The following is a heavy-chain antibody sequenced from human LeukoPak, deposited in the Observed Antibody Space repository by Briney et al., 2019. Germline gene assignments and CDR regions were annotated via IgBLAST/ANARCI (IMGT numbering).Heavy chain of an antibody. CDR2: ISSSSNYI. CDR1: GFTFRSCS. Sequence: GGSLRLSCAASGFTFRSCSMNWVRQAPGKGLEWVSSISSSSNYIYYADSVKGRFTISRDNAKNSLYLQMNSLRAEDTAVYFCAREMAAGTFDYWGQGALVTVSS. D-gene: IGHD5-24*01. V-gene: IGHV3-21*01. J-gene: IGHJ4*02. CDR3: AREMAAGTFDY.